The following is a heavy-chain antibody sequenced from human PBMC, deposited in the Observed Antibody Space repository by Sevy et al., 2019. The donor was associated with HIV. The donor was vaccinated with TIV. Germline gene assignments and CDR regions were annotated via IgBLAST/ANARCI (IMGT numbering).Heavy chain of an antibody. CDR2: ISSSGSTI. V-gene: IGHV3-11*01. CDR3: ARVWTTVVTTDEYYFDY. D-gene: IGHD4-17*01. J-gene: IGHJ4*02. Sequence: GGSLRLSCAASGFTFSDYYMSWIRQAPGKGLEWVSYISSSGSTIYYADSVKGRVTIARDNAKNSLYLQMNSLSAEDTAVYYCARVWTTVVTTDEYYFDYWGQGTLVTVSS. CDR1: GFTFSDYY.